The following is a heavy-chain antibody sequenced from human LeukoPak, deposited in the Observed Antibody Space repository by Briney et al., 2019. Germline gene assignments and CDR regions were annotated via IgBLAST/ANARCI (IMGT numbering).Heavy chain of an antibody. Sequence: GRSLRLSCAASGFXFSNYAISWVRQAPGKGLEWVSSITGSGGSTYYADSVKGRFTISRDNSKNTLYLQMSSLRAEDTAVYYCAKDKGDFWSGHHYWGQGTLVTVSS. D-gene: IGHD3-3*01. CDR3: AKDKGDFWSGHHY. V-gene: IGHV3-23*01. CDR2: ITGSGGST. J-gene: IGHJ4*02. CDR1: GFXFSNYA.